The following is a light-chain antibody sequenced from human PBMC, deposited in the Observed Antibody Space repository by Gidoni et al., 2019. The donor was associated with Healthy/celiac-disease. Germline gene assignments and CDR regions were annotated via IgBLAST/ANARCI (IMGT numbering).Light chain of an antibody. J-gene: IGKJ4*01. CDR2: GAS. Sequence: TLSCRTSQTVNRNLAWYQQKPGQAPRLVIYGASTRATGIPARFSGSGSGTEFTLTISSLQSEDFAVYYCQQYHLWPPHFGGGTRVETK. CDR1: QTVNRN. V-gene: IGKV3D-15*01. CDR3: QQYHLWPPH.